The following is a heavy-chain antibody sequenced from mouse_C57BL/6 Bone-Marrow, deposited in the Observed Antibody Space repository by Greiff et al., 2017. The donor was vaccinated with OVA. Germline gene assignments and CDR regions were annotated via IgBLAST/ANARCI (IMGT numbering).Heavy chain of an antibody. D-gene: IGHD1-1*01. Sequence: QVQLQQPGAELVKPGASVKLSCKASGYTFTSYWMHWVKQRPGQGLEWIGMIHPNSGSTNYNEKFKSKATLTADKSSSTAYMQLSSLTSEDSAVYYCARGYYYGSPLYAMDYWGQGTSVTVSS. CDR1: GYTFTSYW. V-gene: IGHV1-64*01. J-gene: IGHJ4*01. CDR3: ARGYYYGSPLYAMDY. CDR2: IHPNSGST.